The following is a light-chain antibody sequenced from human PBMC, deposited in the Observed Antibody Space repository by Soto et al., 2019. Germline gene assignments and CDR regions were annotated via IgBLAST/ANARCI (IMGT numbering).Light chain of an antibody. CDR1: SSDITAYNY. J-gene: IGLJ2*01. Sequence: QSALTQPASVSGAPGQSITISCTGSSSDITAYNYVSWYQHHPGKAPKLIIFEVSNRPSGISSRFSGSKSGNTASLTISGLQAEDEADYYCASYTSSSTSVIFGRGTKLTVL. CDR2: EVS. CDR3: ASYTSSSTSVI. V-gene: IGLV2-14*01.